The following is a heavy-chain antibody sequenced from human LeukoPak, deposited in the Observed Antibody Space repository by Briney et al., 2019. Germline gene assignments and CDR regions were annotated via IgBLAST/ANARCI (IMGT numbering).Heavy chain of an antibody. CDR1: GYTFTGYY. CDR2: INPNSGGT. CDR3: ARGRAAVTTLYYFDY. J-gene: IGHJ4*02. V-gene: IGHV1-2*02. Sequence: ASVKVSCKASGYTFTGYYMHWVRQAPGQGLEWMGWINPNSGGTNYAQKFQGRVTMTRDTSISTAYMELSRLRSDDTAVYYCARGRAAVTTLYYFDYWGQGTLVTVSS. D-gene: IGHD4-17*01.